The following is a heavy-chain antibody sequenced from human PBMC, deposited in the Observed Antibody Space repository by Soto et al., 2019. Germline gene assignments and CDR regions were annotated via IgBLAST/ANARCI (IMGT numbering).Heavy chain of an antibody. J-gene: IGHJ4*02. CDR3: ATVVRGVIIPPCYSDY. V-gene: IGHV1-3*01. Sequence: ASVKVSCKASGYTFTSYAMHWVRQAPGQRLEWMGWINAGNGNTKYSQKFQGRVTITRDTSASTAYMELSSLRSEDTAVYYCATVVRGVIIPPCYSDYWGQAILLTVPS. CDR1: GYTFTSYA. CDR2: INAGNGNT. D-gene: IGHD3-10*01.